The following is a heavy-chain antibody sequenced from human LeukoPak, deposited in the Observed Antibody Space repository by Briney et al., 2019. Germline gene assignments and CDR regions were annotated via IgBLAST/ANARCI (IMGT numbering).Heavy chain of an antibody. CDR3: ARELVAAIFY. J-gene: IGHJ4*02. Sequence: PSQTLSLTCTVSGGSISSGSYYWSWIRQPAGKGLEWIGRIYTSGSTNYNPSLKSRVTISVDTSKNQFSLKLSSVTSADTAVYYCARELVAAIFYWGQGTLVTVSS. CDR2: IYTSGST. CDR1: GGSISSGSYY. D-gene: IGHD2-2*01. V-gene: IGHV4-61*02.